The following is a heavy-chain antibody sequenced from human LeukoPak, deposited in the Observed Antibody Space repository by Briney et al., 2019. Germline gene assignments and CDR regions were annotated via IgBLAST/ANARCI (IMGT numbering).Heavy chain of an antibody. Sequence: SETLSLTCAVYGGSFSGYYWSWSRQPPGKGLEWIGEINHSGSTNYNPSLTSRVTISVDTSKNQYSLKLSSVSAADTAVYYCARGTHTAVAYYYYYGTDVWGQGTTVTVSS. V-gene: IGHV4-34*01. CDR3: ARGTHTAVAYYYYYGTDV. J-gene: IGHJ6*02. D-gene: IGHD2-21*01. CDR1: GGSFSGYY. CDR2: INHSGST.